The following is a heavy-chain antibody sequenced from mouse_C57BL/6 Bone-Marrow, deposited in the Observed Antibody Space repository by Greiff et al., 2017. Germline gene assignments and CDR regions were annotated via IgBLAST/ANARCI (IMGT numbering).Heavy chain of an antibody. V-gene: IGHV1-15*01. Sequence: QVQLKQSGAELVRPGASVTLSCKASGYTFTDYEMHWVKQTPVHGLEWIGAIDPETGGTAYNQKFKGKAILTADKSSSTAYMELRSLTSEDSAVYYGTRGGYYGSSYGYFDVWGTGTTVTVSS. CDR3: TRGGYYGSSYGYFDV. J-gene: IGHJ1*03. CDR2: IDPETGGT. CDR1: GYTFTDYE. D-gene: IGHD1-1*01.